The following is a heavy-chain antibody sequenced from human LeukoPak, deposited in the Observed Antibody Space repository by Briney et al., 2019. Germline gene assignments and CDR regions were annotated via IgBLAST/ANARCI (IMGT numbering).Heavy chain of an antibody. D-gene: IGHD5-12*01. CDR2: ISAYNGNT. CDR1: GYTFTSHG. J-gene: IGHJ6*02. V-gene: IGHV1-18*01. CDR3: ARDSLDDSGYDFGASKAWDYYYGMDV. Sequence: ASVKVSCTASGYTFTSHGISWVRQAPGQGLEWMGWISAYNGNTNYAQKLQGRVTMTTDTSTSTAYMELRSLRSDDTAVYYCARDSLDDSGYDFGASKAWDYYYGMDVWGQGTTVTVSS.